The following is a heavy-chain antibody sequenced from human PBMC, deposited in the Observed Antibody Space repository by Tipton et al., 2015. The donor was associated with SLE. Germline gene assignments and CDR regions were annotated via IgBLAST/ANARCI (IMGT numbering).Heavy chain of an antibody. V-gene: IGHV4-59*08. CDR1: GVSISTYY. CDR3: TRHDLQLSGYFDL. J-gene: IGHJ2*01. Sequence: LRLSCTVSGVSISTYYWSWIRQPPGKGLEWIGHTYYSGTIKYNPSLKSRVTMSADTSKNQFSLSPSSVTAADTAVYYCTRHDLQLSGYFDLWGRGTLVTVSS. CDR2: TYYSGTI. D-gene: IGHD5-24*01.